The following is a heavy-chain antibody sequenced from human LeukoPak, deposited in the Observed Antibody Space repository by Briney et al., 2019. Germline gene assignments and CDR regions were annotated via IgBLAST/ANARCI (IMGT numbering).Heavy chain of an antibody. CDR2: MSNSGGST. CDR1: GFAFSSYA. CDR3: AKDQGDSIDD. V-gene: IGHV3-23*01. J-gene: IGHJ4*02. D-gene: IGHD2-21*02. Sequence: PGGSLRLSCAASGFAFSSYAMNWVRQAPGKGLEWVSAMSNSGGSTYYADSVKGRFTISRDNSKNTLYLQMNSLRSEDTAVYDCAKDQGDSIDDGGQGTLVTVSS.